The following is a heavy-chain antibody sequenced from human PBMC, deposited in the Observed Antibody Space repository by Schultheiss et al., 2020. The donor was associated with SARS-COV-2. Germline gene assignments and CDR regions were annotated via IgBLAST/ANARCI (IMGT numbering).Heavy chain of an antibody. CDR1: GGSINSYY. J-gene: IGHJ5*02. Sequence: SETLSLTCTVSGGSINSYYWSWIRQPAGKGLEWIGYIYYSGSTYYNPSLKSRVTISVDTSKNQFSLKLSSVTAADTAVYYCARDFSSRTYCGGDCYSGGWFDPWGQGTLVTVSS. CDR2: IYYSGST. CDR3: ARDFSSRTYCGGDCYSGGWFDP. V-gene: IGHV4-59*06. D-gene: IGHD2-21*02.